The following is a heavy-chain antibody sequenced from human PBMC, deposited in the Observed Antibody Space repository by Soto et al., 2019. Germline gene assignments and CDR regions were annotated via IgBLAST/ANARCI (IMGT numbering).Heavy chain of an antibody. Sequence: SETLSLTCTVSGGSISSSSYYWGWIRQPPGKGLKWIGSIYYSGSTYYNPSLKSRVTISVDTSKNQFSLKLSSVTAADTAEYYCSRRPEYSSSSDYYYGMDVWGQVTTATVS. CDR1: GGSISSSSYY. V-gene: IGHV4-39*01. D-gene: IGHD6-6*01. J-gene: IGHJ6*02. CDR3: SRRPEYSSSSDYYYGMDV. CDR2: IYYSGST.